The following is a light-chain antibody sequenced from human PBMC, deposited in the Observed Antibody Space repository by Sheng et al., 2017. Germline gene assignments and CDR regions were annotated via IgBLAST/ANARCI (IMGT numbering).Light chain of an antibody. J-gene: IGLJ2*01. V-gene: IGLV2-23*02. CDR1: SSDVGSYNF. Sequence: QSALTQPASVSGSPGQSITISCTGTSSDVGSYNFVSWYQQHPGKAPKLMIYEVTKWPSGVSNRFSGSKSGNTASLTISGLQADDEADYYCCSYADSSTLVFGGGTKLTVL. CDR3: CSYADSSTLV. CDR2: EVT.